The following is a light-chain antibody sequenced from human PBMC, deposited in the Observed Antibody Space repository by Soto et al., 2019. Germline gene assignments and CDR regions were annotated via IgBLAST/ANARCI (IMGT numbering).Light chain of an antibody. J-gene: IGLJ3*02. V-gene: IGLV2-14*01. CDR3: SSYTSSTTRV. CDR2: EVS. Sequence: QPASVSGSPGQSITISCTGSSSDVGGYNYVSWYQHHPGKAPKLLIFEVSNRPSGVSHRFSGSKSGNTASLTISGLRAEDEADYYCSSYTSSTTRVFGGGTKLTVL. CDR1: SSDVGGYNY.